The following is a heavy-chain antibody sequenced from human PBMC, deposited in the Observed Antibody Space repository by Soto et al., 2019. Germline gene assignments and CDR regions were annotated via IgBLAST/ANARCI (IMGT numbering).Heavy chain of an antibody. D-gene: IGHD2-15*01. CDR2: IYHSGST. J-gene: IGHJ5*02. CDR1: SGSISSSNW. Sequence: PSETLSLTCAVSSGSISSSNWWSWVRQSPGKGLEWIGEIYHSGSTNYNPSLKSRVAISVDKSENQFSLKLNSVTAADTAVYYCARADCRGGSCYSSANWFDPWGQGSLVTVSS. CDR3: ARADCRGGSCYSSANWFDP. V-gene: IGHV4-4*02.